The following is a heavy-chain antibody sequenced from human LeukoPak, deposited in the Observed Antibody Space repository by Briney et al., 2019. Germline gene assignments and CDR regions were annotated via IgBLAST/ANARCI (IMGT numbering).Heavy chain of an antibody. J-gene: IGHJ3*02. V-gene: IGHV4-59*01. CDR3: ARDTTMPHAFDI. CDR2: IYYSGST. CDR1: GGSISSYY. Sequence: PSETLSLTCTVSGGSISSYYWSWIRQPPGKGLEWIGYIYYSGSTNYNPSLKSRVTISVDTSKNQFSLKLSSVTAADTAVYYCARDTTMPHAFDIWGQGTMVTVSS. D-gene: IGHD5-24*01.